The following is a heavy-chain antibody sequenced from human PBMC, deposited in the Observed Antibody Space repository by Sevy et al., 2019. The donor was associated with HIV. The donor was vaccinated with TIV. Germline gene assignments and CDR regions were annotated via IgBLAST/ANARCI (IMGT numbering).Heavy chain of an antibody. Sequence: GGSLRLSCSASGFTFSYYGIHWVRQAPGKGLEWVAVIWYDGSNKYYADSVKGRFTISRDDSKNSLYLQLNSLRAEDTAIYYCARKYDSSGYFDYWGQGTLVTVSS. J-gene: IGHJ4*02. CDR2: IWYDGSNK. D-gene: IGHD3-22*01. CDR1: GFTFSYYG. CDR3: ARKYDSSGYFDY. V-gene: IGHV3-33*01.